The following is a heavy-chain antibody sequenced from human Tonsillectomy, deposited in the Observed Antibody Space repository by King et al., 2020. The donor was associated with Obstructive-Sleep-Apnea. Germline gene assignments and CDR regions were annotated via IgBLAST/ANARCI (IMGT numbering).Heavy chain of an antibody. CDR2: IYPRDSDT. Sequence: VQLVESGAEVKKPGESLRISCQASGYTFTNYWIGWVRQLPGKGLEWMAIIYPRDSDTRYSPSFQGQVSISTDNSINIAYLWWTTLKASDTAMYYCVRHSRDGRDGVAVWGQGTTVTVSS. CDR3: VRHSRDGRDGVAV. J-gene: IGHJ6*02. V-gene: IGHV5-51*01. D-gene: IGHD1-14*01. CDR1: GYTFTNYW.